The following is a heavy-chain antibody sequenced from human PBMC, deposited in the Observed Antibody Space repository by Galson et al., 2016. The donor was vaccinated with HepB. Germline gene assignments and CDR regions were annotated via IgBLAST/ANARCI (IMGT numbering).Heavy chain of an antibody. Sequence: SLRLSCAASGFRFSDYNMNWVRQAPGRGLEWVAYISASSGTIYYADSVKGRFTISRDNANNSLSLQMNSLRAEDTAFYYCARPYTYYFGSGSYFDVLHYGMDVWGRGTVVTVSS. V-gene: IGHV3-48*01. CDR1: GFRFSDYN. J-gene: IGHJ6*02. D-gene: IGHD3-10*01. CDR3: ARPYTYYFGSGSYFDVLHYGMDV. CDR2: ISASSGTI.